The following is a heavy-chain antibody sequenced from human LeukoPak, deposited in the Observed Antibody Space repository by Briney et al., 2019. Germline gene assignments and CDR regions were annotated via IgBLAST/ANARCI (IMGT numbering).Heavy chain of an antibody. CDR2: IKQDGSEK. V-gene: IGHV3-7*01. CDR3: ARGSGGYQYLMDV. CDR1: GFTFSSYW. J-gene: IGHJ6*02. Sequence: AGGSLRLSCAASGFTFSSYWMSWVRQAPGKGLEWVANIKQDGSEKYYVDSVKGRFTISRDNAKNSLYLQMNSLRAEDTAVYYCARGSGGYQYLMDVWGQGATVIVSS. D-gene: IGHD2-15*01.